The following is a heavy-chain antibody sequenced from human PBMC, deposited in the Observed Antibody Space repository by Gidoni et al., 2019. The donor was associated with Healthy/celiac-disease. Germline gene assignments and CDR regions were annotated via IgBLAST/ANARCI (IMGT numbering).Heavy chain of an antibody. J-gene: IGHJ5*02. D-gene: IGHD2-15*01. CDR3: ARAYIGYCSGGSCYPAGWFDP. CDR2: INHSGST. Sequence: QVQLQQWGAGLLKPSETLSLTCAVYGGSFSGYYWRWIRQPPGKGLEWIGEINHSGSTNYNPSLKSRVTISVDTSKNQFSLKLSSVTAADTAVYYCARAYIGYCSGGSCYPAGWFDPWGQGTLVTVSS. CDR1: GGSFSGYY. V-gene: IGHV4-34*01.